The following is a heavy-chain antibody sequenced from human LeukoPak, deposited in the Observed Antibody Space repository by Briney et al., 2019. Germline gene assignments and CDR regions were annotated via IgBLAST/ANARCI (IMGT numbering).Heavy chain of an antibody. CDR1: GGSISSYY. D-gene: IGHD1-7*01. CDR3: ARINNWSYYYFDY. J-gene: IGHJ4*02. V-gene: IGHV4-59*01. Sequence: SXXLSLTCTVSGGSISSYYSSWIRQPQGKGLEWFGYIYYRGSNNNNPSLTRGVTISIDEYKNKFSLKLSSVTAGDTSVYYCARINNWSYYYFDYWGQGTLVTVSS. CDR2: IYYRGSN.